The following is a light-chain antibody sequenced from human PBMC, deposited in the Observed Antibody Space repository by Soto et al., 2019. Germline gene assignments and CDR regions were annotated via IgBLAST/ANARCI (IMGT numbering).Light chain of an antibody. Sequence: DIQMTQSPSTLSASVGDRVTITCRASQSISSWLAWYQQKPGKAPKLLIYDASSLESGVPSRFSGSGSGTEFTLTVSCLQSDDFATYYCQQYNSYSPALTFGGGTNVEIK. J-gene: IGKJ4*01. CDR2: DAS. V-gene: IGKV1-5*01. CDR3: QQYNSYSPALT. CDR1: QSISSW.